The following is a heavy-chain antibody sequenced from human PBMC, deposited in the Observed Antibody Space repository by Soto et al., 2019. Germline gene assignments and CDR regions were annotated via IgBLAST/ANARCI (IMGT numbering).Heavy chain of an antibody. D-gene: IGHD2-2*01. Sequence: QITLKESGPTLVKPTQTLTLTCTFSGFSFTTYGVGVGWIRQAPGKAPEWLALIYWDDQKTFRSSLESRLTITKDTSKDQVVLTITNMDPVDTATYYCTKKGQYHDSSACGRDCYMDVWGKGMTVTVSS. CDR1: GFSFTTYGVG. CDR3: TKKGQYHDSSACGRDCYMDV. J-gene: IGHJ6*04. V-gene: IGHV2-5*02. CDR2: IYWDDQK.